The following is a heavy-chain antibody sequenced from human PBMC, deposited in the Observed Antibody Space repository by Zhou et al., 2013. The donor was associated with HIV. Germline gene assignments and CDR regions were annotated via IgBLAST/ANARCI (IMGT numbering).Heavy chain of an antibody. D-gene: IGHD3-10*01. CDR1: GYTFTNYY. V-gene: IGHV1-46*01. CDR3: ARESNASGRGDRWTT. J-gene: IGHJ4*02. Sequence: QVQLVQSESETLRPGATAKVSCKTSGYTFTNYYMSWLRQAPGQGLELMAMINPTTGKIMFAQRFQARLIVTRDTSTSTFHMFLSGLRSDDTATYYCARESNASGRGDRWTTWGQGTRVIVS. CDR2: INPTTGKI.